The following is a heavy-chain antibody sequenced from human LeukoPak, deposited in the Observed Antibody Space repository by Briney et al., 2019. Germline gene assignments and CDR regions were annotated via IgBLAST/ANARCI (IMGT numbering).Heavy chain of an antibody. CDR1: GFTFSSYA. J-gene: IGHJ4*02. V-gene: IGHV3-30*04. CDR3: ARDMGYHITIFGSGTRDY. CDR2: ISYDGSNK. D-gene: IGHD3-3*01. Sequence: GGSLRLSCAASGFTFSSYAMHWVRQAPGKGLEWVAVISYDGSNKYYADSVKGRFTISRDNSKNTLYLQMNSLRAEDTAVYYCARDMGYHITIFGSGTRDYWGQGTLVTVSS.